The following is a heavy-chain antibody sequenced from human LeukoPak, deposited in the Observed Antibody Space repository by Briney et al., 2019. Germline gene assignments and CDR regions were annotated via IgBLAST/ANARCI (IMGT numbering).Heavy chain of an antibody. J-gene: IGHJ4*02. V-gene: IGHV1-18*01. Sequence: GASVKVSCKASGYTFTSHGISWVRQAPGQGLEWMGWISAYNGNTNYAQKLQGRVTMTTDTSTSTAYMELRSLRSDDTAVYYCARVGRIAEAYYFDYWGQGTLVTVSS. CDR2: ISAYNGNT. D-gene: IGHD6-13*01. CDR1: GYTFTSHG. CDR3: ARVGRIAEAYYFDY.